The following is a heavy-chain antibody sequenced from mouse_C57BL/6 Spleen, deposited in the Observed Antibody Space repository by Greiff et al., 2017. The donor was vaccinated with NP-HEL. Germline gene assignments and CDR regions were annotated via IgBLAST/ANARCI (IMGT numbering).Heavy chain of an antibody. CDR3: ARQYSNYWYFDV. Sequence: EVKLMESGGGLVKPGGSLKLSCAASGFTFSSYTMSWVRQTPEKRLEWVATISGGGGNTYYPDSVKGRFTISRDNAKNTLYLQMSSLRSEDTALYYCARQYSNYWYFDVWGTGTTVTVSS. V-gene: IGHV5-9*01. CDR1: GFTFSSYT. D-gene: IGHD2-5*01. J-gene: IGHJ1*03. CDR2: ISGGGGNT.